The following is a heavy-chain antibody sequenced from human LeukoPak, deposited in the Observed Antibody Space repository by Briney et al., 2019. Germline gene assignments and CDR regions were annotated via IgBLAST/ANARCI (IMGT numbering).Heavy chain of an antibody. D-gene: IGHD5-18*01. CDR3: AKDQGGYTYGSFDY. CDR2: IDASGVNT. V-gene: IGHV3-23*01. Sequence: PGGSLRLSCAASGFSFNSHAMNWVRQVPGKELQWVSTIDASGVNTYYGNSVEGRFTISRDNSKNTLYLQMNSPRAEDTAVYYCAKDQGGYTYGSFDYWGQGTLVTVSS. CDR1: GFSFNSHA. J-gene: IGHJ4*02.